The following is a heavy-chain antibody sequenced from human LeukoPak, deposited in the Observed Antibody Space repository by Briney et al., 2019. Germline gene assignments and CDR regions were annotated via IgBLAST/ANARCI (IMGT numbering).Heavy chain of an antibody. CDR3: ARDGAIAARPGVDY. J-gene: IGHJ4*02. D-gene: IGHD6-6*01. Sequence: GGSLRLSCAASGFTFSSYSMNWVRQAPGKGLEWVSYISSSSSTIYYADSVKGRFTISRDNAKNSLYLQMNSLRAEDTAVCYCARDGAIAARPGVDYWGQGTLVTVSS. CDR2: ISSSSSTI. V-gene: IGHV3-48*01. CDR1: GFTFSSYS.